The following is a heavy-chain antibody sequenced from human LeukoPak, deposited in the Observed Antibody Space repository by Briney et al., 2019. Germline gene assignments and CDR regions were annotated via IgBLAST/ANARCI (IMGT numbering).Heavy chain of an antibody. CDR3: AGDHSGWSLDP. J-gene: IGHJ5*02. Sequence: PGGSLRLSCAASGFTFRSYEMNWVRQAPGKGLEWVSYIDSGRGSSTNYADSVKGRFTISRDNAKNSLYLQMNSLRVEDTAIYYCAGDHSGWSLDPWGRGTLVTVSS. V-gene: IGHV3-48*03. D-gene: IGHD6-19*01. CDR1: GFTFRSYE. CDR2: IDSGRGSST.